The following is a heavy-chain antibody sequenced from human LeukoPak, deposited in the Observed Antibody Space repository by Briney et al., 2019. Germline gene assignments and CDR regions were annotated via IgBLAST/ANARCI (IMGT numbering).Heavy chain of an antibody. CDR2: ISSSGSTI. CDR1: GFTFSSYE. D-gene: IGHD6-13*01. V-gene: IGHV3-48*03. CDR3: ARGKRLKLGDSSSSYPFYDY. Sequence: GGSLRLSCAASGFTFSSYEMNWVRQAPGKGLEWVSYISSSGSTIYYADSVKGRFTISRDNAKNSLYLQMNSLRAEDTAVYYCARGKRLKLGDSSSSYPFYDYWGQGTLVTVSS. J-gene: IGHJ4*02.